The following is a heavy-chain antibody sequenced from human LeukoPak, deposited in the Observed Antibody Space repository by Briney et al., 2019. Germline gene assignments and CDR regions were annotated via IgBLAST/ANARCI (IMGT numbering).Heavy chain of an antibody. CDR2: IRYDGSNK. J-gene: IGHJ4*02. CDR1: GFTFSSYG. D-gene: IGHD3-10*01. CDR3: AKDALLWFGESTSDY. V-gene: IGHV3-30*02. Sequence: PGGSLRLSCAASGFTFSSYGMHWVRQAPGKGLEWVAFIRYDGSNKYYADSVKGRFTISRDNSKNTLYLQMNSLRAEDTAVYYCAKDALLWFGESTSDYWGQGTLVTVSS.